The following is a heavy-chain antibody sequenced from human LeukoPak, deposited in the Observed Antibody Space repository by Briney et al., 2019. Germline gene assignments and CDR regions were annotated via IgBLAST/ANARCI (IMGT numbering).Heavy chain of an antibody. D-gene: IGHD3-3*01. CDR2: IYPGDSDT. Sequence: GESLKISCRGSGYSFTNFWIGWVRQMPGKGLEWMGIIYPGDSDTRYSPSFQGQVTISADKSISTAYLQWSSLKASDTAMYYCATQARYDFWSGYYSLDYWGQGTLVTVSS. CDR1: GYSFTNFW. CDR3: ATQARYDFWSGYYSLDY. J-gene: IGHJ4*02. V-gene: IGHV5-51*01.